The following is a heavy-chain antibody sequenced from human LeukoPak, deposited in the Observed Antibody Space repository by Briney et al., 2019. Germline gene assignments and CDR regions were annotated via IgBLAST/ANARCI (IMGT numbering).Heavy chain of an antibody. CDR3: ARTYYDILTGHVHDAFDI. Sequence: GGSLRLSCAASGFTFSNYSMNWVRQAPGKGLEWVSSISSSSSYIYYADSVKGRFTISRDNAKNSLYLQMNSLRAEDTAVYYCARTYYDILTGHVHDAFDIWGQGTMVTVSS. CDR1: GFTFSNYS. J-gene: IGHJ3*02. V-gene: IGHV3-21*01. D-gene: IGHD3-9*01. CDR2: ISSSSSYI.